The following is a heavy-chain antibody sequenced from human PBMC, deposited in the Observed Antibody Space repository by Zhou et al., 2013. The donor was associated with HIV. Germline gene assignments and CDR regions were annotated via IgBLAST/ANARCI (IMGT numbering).Heavy chain of an antibody. CDR3: AREVYFDWLSGTTGYFDL. CDR1: GDTFSSYA. V-gene: IGHV1-69*12. CDR2: IIPIFGTA. D-gene: IGHD3-9*01. J-gene: IGHJ2*01. Sequence: QVQLVQSGAEVKKPGSSVKVSCKASGDTFSSYAISWVRQAPGQGLEWMGGIIPIFGTANYAQKFQGRVTITADDSTSTAYMELSSLRSEDTAMYYCAREVYFDWLSGTTGYFDLWGVAPWSLSPQ.